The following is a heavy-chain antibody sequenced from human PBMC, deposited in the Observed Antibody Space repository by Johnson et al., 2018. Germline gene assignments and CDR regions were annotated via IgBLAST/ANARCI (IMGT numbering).Heavy chain of an antibody. CDR1: GFTFNHYA. V-gene: IGHV3-23*04. CDR2: VSLSGGDT. Sequence: EVQLVESGGGLEQPGGSXRLSCAAFGFTFNHYAMSWVRQAPGKGLEWVSSVSLSGGDTFYADSVRGRFTISRDNSQNTLYRQMNSLRAEDTAIYHCAKDGTINGYIFHDEWGQGTLVTVSS. CDR3: AKDGTINGYIFHDE. J-gene: IGHJ4*02. D-gene: IGHD1/OR15-1a*01.